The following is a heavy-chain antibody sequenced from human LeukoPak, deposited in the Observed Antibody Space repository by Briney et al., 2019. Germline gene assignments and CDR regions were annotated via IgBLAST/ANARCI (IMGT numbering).Heavy chain of an antibody. D-gene: IGHD6-13*01. CDR1: GFTFSRSW. Sequence: GGSLRLSCAACGFTFSRSWMSWVRQPPGKGLEWVANISPDGSTKYHMDSVKGRFTISRDNAKDSLYLEMSRLRDDDTAMYYCATGASGSWDFGGQGTLVTVSS. V-gene: IGHV3-7*03. CDR3: ATGASGSWDF. CDR2: ISPDGSTK. J-gene: IGHJ4*02.